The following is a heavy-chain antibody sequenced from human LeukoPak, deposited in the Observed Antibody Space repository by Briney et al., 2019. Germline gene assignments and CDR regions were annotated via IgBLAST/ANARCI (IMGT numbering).Heavy chain of an antibody. J-gene: IGHJ4*02. CDR2: INPNSGGT. Sequence: ASVKVSCKASGYTFTGYYMHWVRQAPGQGLEWMGWINPNSGGTNYAQKFQGWVTMTRDTSISTAYMELSRLRSDDTAVYYCARISEVCYDSSGYYCTYFDYWGQGTLVTVSS. V-gene: IGHV1-2*04. CDR1: GYTFTGYY. CDR3: ARISEVCYDSSGYYCTYFDY. D-gene: IGHD3-22*01.